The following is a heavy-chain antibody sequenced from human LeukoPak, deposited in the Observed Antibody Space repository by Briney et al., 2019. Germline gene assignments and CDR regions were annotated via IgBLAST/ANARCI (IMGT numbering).Heavy chain of an antibody. Sequence: PSETLSLTCTVSGGSISSYYWSWLRQPPGKGLEWIGYIYYSGSTNYNPSLKSRVTISVDTSKNQFSLKLSSVTAADTAVYYCARDLRYFDWSHFDYWGQGTLVTVSS. J-gene: IGHJ4*02. D-gene: IGHD3-9*01. CDR1: GGSISSYY. V-gene: IGHV4-59*01. CDR2: IYYSGST. CDR3: ARDLRYFDWSHFDY.